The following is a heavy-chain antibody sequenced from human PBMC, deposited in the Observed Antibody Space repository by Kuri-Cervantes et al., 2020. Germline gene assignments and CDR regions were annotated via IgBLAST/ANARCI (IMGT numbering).Heavy chain of an antibody. CDR3: ARVGVTYYYDSSGYYYFDY. D-gene: IGHD3-22*01. J-gene: IGHJ4*02. V-gene: IGHV4-38-2*01. CDR2: IYHSGST. CDR1: GYSISSGYY. Sequence: ESLKISCAVSGYSISSGYYWGWIRQPPGKGLEWIGSIYHSGSTYYNPSLKSRVTISVDTSKNQFSLKLSSVTAADTAVYYCARVGVTYYYDSSGYYYFDYWGQGTLVTVSS.